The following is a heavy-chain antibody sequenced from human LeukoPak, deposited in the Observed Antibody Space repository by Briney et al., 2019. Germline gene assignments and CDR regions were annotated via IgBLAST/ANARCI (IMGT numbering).Heavy chain of an antibody. Sequence: PSETLSLTCAVSGGSLSGYYCNWIRQTPGKGLEWIGEINHSGTTNFDPSLRGRVAISVDRSNNQCSLRLTSVTAADTAVYYCARDPRSSFSCPLRYWGQGTQVTVSS. CDR1: GGSLSGYY. CDR2: INHSGTT. J-gene: IGHJ4*02. D-gene: IGHD6-6*01. CDR3: ARDPRSSFSCPLRY. V-gene: IGHV4-34*01.